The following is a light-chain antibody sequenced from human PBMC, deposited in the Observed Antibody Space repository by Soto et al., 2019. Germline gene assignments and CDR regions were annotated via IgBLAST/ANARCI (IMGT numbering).Light chain of an antibody. CDR3: QQYKSWPIT. J-gene: IGKJ5*01. V-gene: IGKV3D-15*01. CDR1: QSINRD. Sequence: EIVITHSPLTLPVTPVYPASIYCRSSQSINRDLAWYVQKPGQAPRRVVYGASTWATGVPPRFTGSGSGTEFTHTISGLQSEDFAVYYCQQYKSWPITFGQGTRLEIK. CDR2: GAS.